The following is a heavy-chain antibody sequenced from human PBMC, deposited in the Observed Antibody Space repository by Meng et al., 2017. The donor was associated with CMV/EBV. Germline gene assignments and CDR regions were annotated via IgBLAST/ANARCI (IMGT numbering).Heavy chain of an antibody. CDR3: ARDLPRRPWLTTLHYSGSHHYFDY. D-gene: IGHD1-26*01. Sequence: GESLKISCAASGFTFSSYSMNWVRQAPGKGLEWVSSISSSSNYIYYADSVKGRFTISRDNAKNSLYLQMNSLRAEDTAEYYCARDLPRRPWLTTLHYSGSHHYFDYWGQGTLVTVYS. CDR2: ISSSSNYI. CDR1: GFTFSSYS. V-gene: IGHV3-21*01. J-gene: IGHJ4*02.